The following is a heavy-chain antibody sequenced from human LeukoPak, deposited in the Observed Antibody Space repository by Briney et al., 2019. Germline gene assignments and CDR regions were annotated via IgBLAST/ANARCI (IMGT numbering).Heavy chain of an antibody. CDR3: ARRGYYYYNYYMDV. J-gene: IGHJ6*03. Sequence: PSETLSLTCTVSGGSISSSSYYWGWIRQPPGKGLEWIGSIYYSGTTHYNPSLKRRVTISVDTSKNQFSLKLSSVTAADTAVYYCARRGYYYYNYYMDVWGKGTTVTVSS. CDR2: IYYSGTT. V-gene: IGHV4-39*01. CDR1: GGSISSSSYY. D-gene: IGHD5-18*01.